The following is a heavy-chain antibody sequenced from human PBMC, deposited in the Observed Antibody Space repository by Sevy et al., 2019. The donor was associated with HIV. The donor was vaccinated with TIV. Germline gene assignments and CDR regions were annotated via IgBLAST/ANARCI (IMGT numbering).Heavy chain of an antibody. CDR1: GFTFSDSW. D-gene: IGHD2-8*01. V-gene: IGHV3-7*03. CDR3: ARAIGKDGAY. Sequence: GGSLRLSCTASGFTFSDSWMHWVRQAPGKGLEWLANINQDGSVIYYVDSVKGRFTICRDNSRNSLFLQMSSLRAGDTATYYCARAIGKDGAYWGQGTLVTVSS. CDR2: INQDGSVI. J-gene: IGHJ4*02.